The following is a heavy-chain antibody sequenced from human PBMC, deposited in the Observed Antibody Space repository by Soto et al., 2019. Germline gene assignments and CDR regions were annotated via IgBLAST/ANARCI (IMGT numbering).Heavy chain of an antibody. D-gene: IGHD5-12*01. V-gene: IGHV4-34*01. CDR1: GGSFSGYY. CDR2: INHSGST. J-gene: IGHJ4*02. Sequence: QVQLQQWGAGLLKPSETLSLTCAVYGGSFSGYYWSWIRQPPGKGLEWIGEINHSGSTNYNPSLKSRGTISVDPHKHQSSRKLSSVTAADTAVYYWARQVGSGYEFDNWGQGTLVTVSS. CDR3: ARQVGSGYEFDN.